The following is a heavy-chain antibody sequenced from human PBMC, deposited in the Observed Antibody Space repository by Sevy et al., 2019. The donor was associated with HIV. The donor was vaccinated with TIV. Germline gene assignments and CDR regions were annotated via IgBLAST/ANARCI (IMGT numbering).Heavy chain of an antibody. V-gene: IGHV3-48*03. D-gene: IGHD3-3*01. CDR1: GFNFSSHK. J-gene: IGHJ4*02. CDR3: AKEGAFWSGYYVDY. CDR2: ISDGGAVI. Sequence: GGSLRLSCAASGFNFSSHKMNWIRQAPGKGLEWVAYISDGGAVIHYADSVKGRFTISRDKSKNSLYLQMNSLRADDTAVYYCAKEGAFWSGYYVDYWGQGTLVTVSS.